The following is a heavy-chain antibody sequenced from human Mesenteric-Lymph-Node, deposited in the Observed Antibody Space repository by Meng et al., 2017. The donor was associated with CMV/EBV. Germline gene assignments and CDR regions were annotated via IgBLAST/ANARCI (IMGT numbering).Heavy chain of an antibody. CDR3: AGDNSGYCSGGSCYGWFDP. CDR1: ISSGDYY. D-gene: IGHD2-15*01. Sequence: ISSGDYYWSWIRQPPGKGLEWIGYIYYSGSTYYNPSLKSRVTISVDTSKNQFSLKLSSVTAADTAVYYCAGDNSGYCSGGSCYGWFDPWGQGTLVTVSS. V-gene: IGHV4-30-4*08. CDR2: IYYSGST. J-gene: IGHJ5*02.